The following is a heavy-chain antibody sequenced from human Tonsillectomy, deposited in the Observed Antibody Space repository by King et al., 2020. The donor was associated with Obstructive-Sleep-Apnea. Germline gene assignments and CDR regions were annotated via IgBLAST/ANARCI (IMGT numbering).Heavy chain of an antibody. D-gene: IGHD1-26*01. CDR3: ASMRTGWELLSFY. CDR1: GGTFSSYA. Sequence: QLVQSGAEVKKPGSSVKVSCKASGGTFSSYAISWVRQAPGQGLEWMGRIIPILGIANYAQKFQGRVTITADKSTSTAYMELSSLRSEDTAVYYCASMRTGWELLSFYWGQGTLVTVSS. V-gene: IGHV1-69*04. CDR2: IIPILGIA. J-gene: IGHJ4*02.